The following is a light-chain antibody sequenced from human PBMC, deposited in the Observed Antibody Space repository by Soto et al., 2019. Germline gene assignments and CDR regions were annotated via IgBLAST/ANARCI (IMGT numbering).Light chain of an antibody. J-gene: IGKJ4*01. CDR2: DAS. V-gene: IGKV1-5*01. CDR1: QSISFW. CDR3: QQYDNYPLT. Sequence: DIQMTQSPSTLSASVGDRVTITCRASQSISFWLAWYQQNPGKAPKLLIYDASSLESGVPSRFSGRGSGTEFTLTISSLQPDDFATYYCQQYDNYPLTFGGGTKVEIK.